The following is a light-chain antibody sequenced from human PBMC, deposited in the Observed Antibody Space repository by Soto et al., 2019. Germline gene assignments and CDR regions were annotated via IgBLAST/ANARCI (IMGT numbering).Light chain of an antibody. Sequence: IVITQSPATLSVSPGERATLSCRASQSVSTNLVWYQQKPGQAPRLLIYGASTRATGVPGRFSGTGSGTEFTLTISSLQSEDSAVYYCQQYNHWWTFGQGTKVDIK. V-gene: IGKV3-15*01. J-gene: IGKJ1*01. CDR3: QQYNHWWT. CDR2: GAS. CDR1: QSVSTN.